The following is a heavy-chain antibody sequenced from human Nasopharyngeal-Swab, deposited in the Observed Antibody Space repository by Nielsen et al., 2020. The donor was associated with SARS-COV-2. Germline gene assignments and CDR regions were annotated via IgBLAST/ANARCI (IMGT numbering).Heavy chain of an antibody. V-gene: IGHV4-59*01. D-gene: IGHD3-10*01. CDR1: GVSISSFH. CDR2: IYYHGSA. CDR3: ARAGRTAYGSDV. Sequence: SETLSLTCSVSGVSISSFHWCWIRQPPGKGLEWIGNIYYHGSANYRPSLKSRVTMSVDTSKNQLSLTPNSVTAEDTAVYYCARAGRTAYGSDVWGQGTTVTVSS. J-gene: IGHJ6*02.